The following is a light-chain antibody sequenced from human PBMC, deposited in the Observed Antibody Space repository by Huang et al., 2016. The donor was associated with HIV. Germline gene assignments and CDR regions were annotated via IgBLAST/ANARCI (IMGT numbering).Light chain of an antibody. V-gene: IGKV1-33*01. J-gene: IGKJ1*01. CDR1: QDIARF. Sequence: DIQMTQSPSSLSASIGDKVTITFQATQDIARFLNWYQQKPGQAPKLLIYDASTLQTGVPSRCSGSGSGTDFSFTISSLQPEDIATYYCQQYDGLPPWTFGQGTKVEIQ. CDR3: QQYDGLPPWT. CDR2: DAS.